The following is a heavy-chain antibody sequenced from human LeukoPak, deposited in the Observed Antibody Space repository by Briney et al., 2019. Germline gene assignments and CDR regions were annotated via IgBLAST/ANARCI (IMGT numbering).Heavy chain of an antibody. Sequence: SETLSLTCTVSSGSISSSSYYWGWIRQPPGKGLEWIGNIYYSGSTYYNPSLKSRVTISVDTSQSQFSLRLSSVTAADTAVYYCARYDSGGFYRNFDYWGQGTLVTFSS. CDR2: IYYSGST. V-gene: IGHV4-39*01. CDR1: SGSISSSSYY. D-gene: IGHD3-22*01. J-gene: IGHJ4*02. CDR3: ARYDSGGFYRNFDY.